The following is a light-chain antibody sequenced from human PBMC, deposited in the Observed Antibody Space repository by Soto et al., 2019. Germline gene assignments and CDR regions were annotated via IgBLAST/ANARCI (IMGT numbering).Light chain of an antibody. CDR3: MQALHTPRT. J-gene: IGKJ2*01. Sequence: DIVMTQSPLSLPVTPGEPASISCRSSQSLLHSNGYNYLDWYLQKPGQSPQLLIYLGSNRASGVPDRFSGSGLGTDFTLKISRVEAEDVGVYYCMQALHTPRTFGQGTKLEIK. CDR2: LGS. V-gene: IGKV2-28*01. CDR1: QSLLHSNGYNY.